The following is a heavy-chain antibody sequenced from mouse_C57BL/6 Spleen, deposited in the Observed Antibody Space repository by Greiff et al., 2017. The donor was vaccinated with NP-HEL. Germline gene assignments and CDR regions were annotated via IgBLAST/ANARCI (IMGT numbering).Heavy chain of an antibody. Sequence: EVQLPQSGPELVKPGASVKISCKASGYTFTDYYMNWVKQSHGKSLEWIGDINPNNGGTSYNQKFKGKATLTVDKSSSTAYMELRSLTSEDSAVYYCARRGVLRGFAYWGQGTLVTVSA. J-gene: IGHJ3*01. V-gene: IGHV1-26*01. CDR1: GYTFTDYY. CDR3: ARRGVLRGFAY. D-gene: IGHD1-1*01. CDR2: INPNNGGT.